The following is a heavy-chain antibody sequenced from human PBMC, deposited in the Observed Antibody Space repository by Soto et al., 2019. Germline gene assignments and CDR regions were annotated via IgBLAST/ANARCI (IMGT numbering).Heavy chain of an antibody. CDR3: ARVDPRGVAVVRDY. CDR2: ISGFNGQT. Sequence: APVKVSCKASGNTFASHGFSWVRQAPGQGLEWMGWISGFNGQTNYALKFQGRVTLTTDTSTSTAYMELRSLRSDDTAVYFCARVDPRGVAVVRDYWGQGTLVTVSS. D-gene: IGHD3-10*01. J-gene: IGHJ4*02. V-gene: IGHV1-18*01. CDR1: GNTFASHG.